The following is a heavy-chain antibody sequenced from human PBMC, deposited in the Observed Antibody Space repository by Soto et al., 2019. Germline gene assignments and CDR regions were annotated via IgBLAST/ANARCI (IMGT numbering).Heavy chain of an antibody. CDR3: ARGTITIFGVVMGALDY. CDR1: GYTFTSYG. J-gene: IGHJ4*02. Sequence: QVQLVQSGAEVKKPGASVKVSCKASGYTFTSYGISWVRQAPGQGLEWMGWISAYNGNTNYAQKLQGRVTMTTDTSXSXXYMELRSLRSDDTAVYYCARGTITIFGVVMGALDYWGQGTLVTVSS. CDR2: ISAYNGNT. V-gene: IGHV1-18*01. D-gene: IGHD3-3*01.